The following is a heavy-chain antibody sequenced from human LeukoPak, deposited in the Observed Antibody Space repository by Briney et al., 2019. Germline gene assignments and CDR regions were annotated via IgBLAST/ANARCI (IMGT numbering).Heavy chain of an antibody. V-gene: IGHV4-59*01. CDR2: IYYSGNT. Sequence: SETLSLTCTVSGGSIDNWYWSWIRQPPGKGLEWIGYIYYSGNTNYNPSLKSRVTISVDTSKNQFSLSLTSVTAADTAVYYCARDPGENYPYNWFDPWGQGTLVTVSS. CDR1: GGSIDNWY. CDR3: ARDPGENYPYNWFDP. J-gene: IGHJ5*02. D-gene: IGHD5-24*01.